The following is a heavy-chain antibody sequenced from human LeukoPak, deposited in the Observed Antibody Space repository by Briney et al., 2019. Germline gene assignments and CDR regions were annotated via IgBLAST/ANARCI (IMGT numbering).Heavy chain of an antibody. CDR2: IYSGGST. V-gene: IGHV3-NL1*01. CDR3: AREYSRADAFDI. CDR1: GFTFSSYG. J-gene: IGHJ3*02. Sequence: PGRSLRLSCAASGFTFSSYGMHWVRQAPGKGLEWVSVIYSGGSTYYADSVKGRFTISRDSSKNTLYLQMNTLRAEDTAVYYCAREYSRADAFDIWGQGTLVTVSS. D-gene: IGHD2-15*01.